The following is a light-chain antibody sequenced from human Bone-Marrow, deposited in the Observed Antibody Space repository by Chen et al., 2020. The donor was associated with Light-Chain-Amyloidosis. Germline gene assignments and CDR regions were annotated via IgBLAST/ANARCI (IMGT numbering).Light chain of an antibody. J-gene: IGLJ2*01. CDR1: DLPTKY. CDR2: RDT. CDR3: QSADSSGTYEVI. V-gene: IGLV3-25*03. Sequence: SYELTQPPSVSVSPGQTARITCSGDDLPTKYAYWYQHKPGQAPVLVIHRDTERPSGISERFSGSSSRTTATLTISGVQAEDEADYHCQSADSSGTYEVIFGGGTKLTVL.